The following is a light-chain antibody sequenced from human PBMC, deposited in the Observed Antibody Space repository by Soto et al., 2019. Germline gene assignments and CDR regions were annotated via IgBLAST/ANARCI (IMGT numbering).Light chain of an antibody. CDR2: VAS. V-gene: IGKV3-20*01. CDR3: HQYNAIPYT. Sequence: EIVLTQSPGTLSLSPGERATLSCRSSPIVKANHVAWYHQKYGQAPGLLISVASARAPGISDRFSGSVSGTNFTLTIRRVEPEDFGTDFCHQYNAIPYTFGGGTAVDIK. CDR1: PIVKANH. J-gene: IGKJ4*01.